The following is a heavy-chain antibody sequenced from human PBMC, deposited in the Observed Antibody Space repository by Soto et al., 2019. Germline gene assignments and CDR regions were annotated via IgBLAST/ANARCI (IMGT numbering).Heavy chain of an antibody. D-gene: IGHD3-22*01. CDR3: ARDGYYDSSGYYENWFDH. J-gene: IGHJ5*02. CDR1: GYTFTSYG. V-gene: IGHV1-18*01. Sequence: GASVKVSCKASGYTFTSYGISWVRQAPGQGLEWMGWISAYNGNTNYAQKLQGRVTMTTDTSTSTAYMELRSLRSDDTAVYYCARDGYYDSSGYYENWFDHWGQGILVTAPQ. CDR2: ISAYNGNT.